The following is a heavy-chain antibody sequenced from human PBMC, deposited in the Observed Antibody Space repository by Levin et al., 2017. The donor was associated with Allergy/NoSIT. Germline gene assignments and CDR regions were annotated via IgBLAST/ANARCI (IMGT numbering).Heavy chain of an antibody. CDR2: ISAYNGNT. V-gene: IGHV1-18*01. D-gene: IGHD4-17*01. CDR1: GDIFTNYG. Sequence: PAASVKVSCKASGDIFTNYGITWVRQAPGQGLEWMGWISAYNGNTRFTQKFQGRLTMTRDTSTSTAYMQLRGLRSDDTAVYYCARESLADYGLDYYYGMDVWGQGTTVTVSS. J-gene: IGHJ6*02. CDR3: ARESLADYGLDYYYGMDV.